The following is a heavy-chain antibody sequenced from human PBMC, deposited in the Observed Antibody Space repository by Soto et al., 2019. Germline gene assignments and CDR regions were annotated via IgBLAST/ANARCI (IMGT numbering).Heavy chain of an antibody. J-gene: IGHJ4*02. V-gene: IGHV3-15*07. CDR2: IKSISDGETT. Sequence: LLVESGGGFVQPGGSLRLSCVASGFTFSHAWMDWVRQAPGKGLEWVGRIKSISDGETTNYAASVAGRFTISRDDSKNTLFLHVNSLKTEDPGVYDCPIRISVAGIYYCDYGGQGTLVTVSA. D-gene: IGHD6-19*01. CDR3: PIRISVAGIYYCDY. CDR1: GFTFSHAW.